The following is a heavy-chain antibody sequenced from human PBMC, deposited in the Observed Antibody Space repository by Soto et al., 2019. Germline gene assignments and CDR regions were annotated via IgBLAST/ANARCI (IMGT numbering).Heavy chain of an antibody. D-gene: IGHD1-7*01. Sequence: EVHLLESGGGLVQPGGSLRLSCAASGFTFSSYAMSWVRQAPGKGLEWVSTISGGGGGATYYGDSVKGRFTISRDTYKNTLILQMNSLRGDDTAVYYCAKVASNWYYTRYYFDYWGQGTLVTVSS. V-gene: IGHV3-23*01. CDR1: GFTFSSYA. J-gene: IGHJ4*02. CDR3: AKVASNWYYTRYYFDY. CDR2: ISGGGGGAT.